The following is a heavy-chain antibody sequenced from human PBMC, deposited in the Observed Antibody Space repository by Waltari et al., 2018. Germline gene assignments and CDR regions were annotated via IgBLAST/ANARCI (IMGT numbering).Heavy chain of an antibody. D-gene: IGHD3-10*01. V-gene: IGHV1-69-2*01. CDR2: LDPEDGQA. CDR1: GDSFTDTH. J-gene: IGHJ3*01. Sequence: VQMLQSGAEANKPATPVNISCKVSGDSFTDTHIHWIKQAPGKGLQWMGLLDPEDGQAIYAQKFQGRVTMTADTSIHTAYMELTSLTSEDTAFYYCATALGGGISASRPFHFWGQGTMITVSS. CDR3: ATALGGGISASRPFHF.